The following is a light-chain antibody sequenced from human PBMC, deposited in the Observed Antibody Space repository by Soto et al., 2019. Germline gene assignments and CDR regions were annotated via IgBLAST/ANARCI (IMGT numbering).Light chain of an antibody. CDR1: RDISVY. V-gene: IGKV1-33*01. Sequence: DIQMTQSPSSLSAFVGDRVTITCQASRDISVYLNWYQQKPGKPPKLLVYDASNLQTGVPSRFSGSGSGTHFTFTISSLQPEDVATYYCQHYDNLPPYTFGQGTKLEIK. CDR3: QHYDNLPPYT. CDR2: DAS. J-gene: IGKJ2*01.